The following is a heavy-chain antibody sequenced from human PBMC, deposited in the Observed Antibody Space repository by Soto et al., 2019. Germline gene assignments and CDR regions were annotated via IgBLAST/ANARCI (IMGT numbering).Heavy chain of an antibody. Sequence: QVQLQQSGAGLLKPSETLSLTCDVYGGSFSGYIWTWIRQTPGKGLQWIGQINHSGSANYNPSFKSRVTLSGHTSNKQCSLELSSVTASHTAVYYCARGLMRCSKYSGGVYYFDSCGQGTQGTVSS. CDR2: INHSGSA. D-gene: IGHD2-15*01. CDR3: ARGLMRCSKYSGGVYYFDS. CDR1: GGSFSGYI. V-gene: IGHV4-34*01. J-gene: IGHJ4*02.